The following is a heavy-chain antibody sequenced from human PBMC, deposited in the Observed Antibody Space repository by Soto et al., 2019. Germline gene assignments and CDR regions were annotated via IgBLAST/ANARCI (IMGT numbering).Heavy chain of an antibody. D-gene: IGHD3-9*01. J-gene: IGHJ4*02. Sequence: SETLSLTCTVSGGSISSSSYYWGWIRQSPGKGLEWIGSIYYSGSTYYNPSLKSRVTISVDTSKNQFSLKLSSVTAADTAVYYCASPREGYFDWLSPFDYWGQGTLVTVSS. CDR1: GGSISSSSYY. CDR3: ASPREGYFDWLSPFDY. CDR2: IYYSGST. V-gene: IGHV4-39*01.